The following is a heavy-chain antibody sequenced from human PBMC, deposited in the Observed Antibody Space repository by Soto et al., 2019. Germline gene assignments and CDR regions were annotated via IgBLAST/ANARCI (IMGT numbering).Heavy chain of an antibody. V-gene: IGHV4-34*01. J-gene: IGHJ4*02. CDR3: ARGGLSVVVPAAINY. D-gene: IGHD2-2*01. CDR1: GGSXSXXX. CDR2: IIHSGST. Sequence: SETLSLTCAVYGGSXSXXXXXXXRQPPGKGLEWIGEIIHSGSTNLHPSLKSRVTISVDTSKNQFSLKLSSVTAADTAVYYCARGGLSVVVPAAINYWGQGTLVTVSS.